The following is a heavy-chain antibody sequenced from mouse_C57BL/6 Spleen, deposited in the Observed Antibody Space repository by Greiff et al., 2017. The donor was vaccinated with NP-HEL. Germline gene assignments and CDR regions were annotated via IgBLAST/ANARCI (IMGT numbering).Heavy chain of an antibody. J-gene: IGHJ3*01. CDR3: AISDYDYDEAY. D-gene: IGHD2-4*01. V-gene: IGHV1-80*01. CDR1: GYAFSSYW. Sequence: VQLQQSGAELVKPGASVKISCKASGYAFSSYWMNWVKQRPGKGLEWIGQIYPGDGDTNYNGKFKGKATLTADKSSSTAYMQFSSLTSEDSAVYFCAISDYDYDEAYWGQGTLVTVSA. CDR2: IYPGDGDT.